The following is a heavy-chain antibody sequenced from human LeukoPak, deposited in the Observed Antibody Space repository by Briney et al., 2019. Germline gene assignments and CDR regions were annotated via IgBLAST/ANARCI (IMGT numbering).Heavy chain of an antibody. CDR3: ARGVVITFGGAADY. D-gene: IGHD3-16*01. CDR2: IYHSGST. CDR1: GDSISSYY. J-gene: IGHJ4*02. V-gene: IGHV4-59*01. Sequence: PETLSLTCTVSGDSISSYYWSWIRQPPGKGLEWIGYIYHSGSTNYNPSLKSRVTISIDTSKNQFSLKLSSVTAADTAVYYCARGVVITFGGAADYWGQGTLVTVSS.